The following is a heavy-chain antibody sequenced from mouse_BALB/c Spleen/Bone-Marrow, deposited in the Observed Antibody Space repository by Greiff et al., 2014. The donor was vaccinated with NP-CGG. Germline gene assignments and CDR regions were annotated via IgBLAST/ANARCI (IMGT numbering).Heavy chain of an antibody. Sequence: VQLQQSGPKLEKPGASVKISCKASGHSFTGYNMNWVKQSHGKSLEWIGNIDPYYGTTTFNQKFKDKATLTVDKSSSTAYMQLKSLTSEDSAVYYCTRSRAYFRDWFAYWGQGTLVTVSA. V-gene: IGHV1-39*01. CDR3: TRSRAYFRDWFAY. CDR2: IDPYYGTT. J-gene: IGHJ3*01. D-gene: IGHD2-14*01. CDR1: GHSFTGYN.